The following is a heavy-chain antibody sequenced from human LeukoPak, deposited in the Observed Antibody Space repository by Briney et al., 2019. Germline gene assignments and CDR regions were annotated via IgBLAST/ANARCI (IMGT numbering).Heavy chain of an antibody. D-gene: IGHD5-18*01. CDR2: ISSSGSTI. CDR3: ARETNTGYFDY. Sequence: GGSLKLSCAASGFTFSSYEMNWVRQAPGKGLEWVSYISSSGSTIYYADSAKGRFTISRDNAKNSLYLQMNSLRAEDTAVYYCARETNTGYFDYWGQGTLVTVSS. J-gene: IGHJ4*02. V-gene: IGHV3-48*03. CDR1: GFTFSSYE.